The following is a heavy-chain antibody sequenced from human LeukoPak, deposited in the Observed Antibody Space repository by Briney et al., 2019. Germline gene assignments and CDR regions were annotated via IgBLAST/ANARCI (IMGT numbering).Heavy chain of an antibody. V-gene: IGHV4-34*01. CDR2: INHSGST. J-gene: IGHJ5*02. CDR1: GGSFSGYY. Sequence: SETLSLTCAVYGGSFSGYYWSWIRQPPGKGLEWIGEINHSGSTNYNPSLKSRVTISVDTSKNQFSLKLSSVTAADTAVYYCASIYYDYVWGSYRQYNWFDPWGQGTLVTVSS. CDR3: ASIYYDYVWGSYRQYNWFDP. D-gene: IGHD3-16*02.